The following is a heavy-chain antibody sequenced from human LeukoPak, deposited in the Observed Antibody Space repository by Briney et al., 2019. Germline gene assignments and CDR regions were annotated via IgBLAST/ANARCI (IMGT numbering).Heavy chain of an antibody. J-gene: IGHJ6*02. CDR1: GFTVSSNY. V-gene: IGHV3-23*01. CDR2: ISGSGGST. Sequence: PGGSLRLSCAASGFTVSSNYMSWVRQAPGKGLEWVSAISGSGGSTYYADSVKGRFTISRDNSKNTLYLQMNSLRAEDTAVYYCAKSASRYTGSPHGMDVWGQGTTVTVSS. D-gene: IGHD1-26*01. CDR3: AKSASRYTGSPHGMDV.